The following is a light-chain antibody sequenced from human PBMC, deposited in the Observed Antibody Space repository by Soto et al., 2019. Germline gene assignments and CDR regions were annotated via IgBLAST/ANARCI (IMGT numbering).Light chain of an antibody. J-gene: IGKJ1*01. CDR2: GAS. Sequence: EIVMTQSPATLSVSPGARATLSCRASQSVSSNLAWYQQKPGQAPRLLIYGASTRASGIPARFSGSGSGTEFTLSISSLQSEDFAVYYCQHYNDWPPCTFGQGTKVEIK. CDR1: QSVSSN. V-gene: IGKV3-15*01. CDR3: QHYNDWPPCT.